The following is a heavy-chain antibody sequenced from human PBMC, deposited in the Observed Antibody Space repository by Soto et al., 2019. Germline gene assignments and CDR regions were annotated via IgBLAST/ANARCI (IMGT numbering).Heavy chain of an antibody. CDR3: ARTYYGSEPHFDY. V-gene: IGHV5-51*01. J-gene: IGHJ4*02. Sequence: PGESLKISCQGSGYSFDTYWIGWVRQMPGKGLEWMGIIYPGDSDTRYSPSFQGQVTISADKSINTASLQWSSLKASDTAMYHCARTYYGSEPHFDYWGQGTLVTVSS. CDR2: IYPGDSDT. D-gene: IGHD3-10*01. CDR1: GYSFDTYW.